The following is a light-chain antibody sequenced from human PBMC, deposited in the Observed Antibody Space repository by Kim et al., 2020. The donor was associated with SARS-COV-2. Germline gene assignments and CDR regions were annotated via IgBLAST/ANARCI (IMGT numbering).Light chain of an antibody. CDR2: YDK. J-gene: IGLJ2*01. CDR3: AAWDDIQSGPV. Sequence: GQTVTISCSGSSSNIGSNTASWYQQVPGTAPKLLIYYDKERPSGVPDRFSGSKSGTSASLAITGLQSGDEADYYCAAWDDIQSGPVFGGGTQLTVL. V-gene: IGLV1-44*01. CDR1: SSNIGSNT.